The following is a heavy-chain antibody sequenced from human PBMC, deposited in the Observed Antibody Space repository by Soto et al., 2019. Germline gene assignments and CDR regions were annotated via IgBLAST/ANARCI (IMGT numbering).Heavy chain of an antibody. D-gene: IGHD3-3*01. Sequence: SVKVSCKASGFTFTSSAVQWVRQARGQRLEWIGWIVVGSGNTNYAQKSQERVTITRDMSTSTVYMELSSLRSEDTAVYYCASTTYYDFWSGGEAFDIWGQGTMVTVSS. CDR2: IVVGSGNT. CDR3: ASTTYYDFWSGGEAFDI. J-gene: IGHJ3*02. CDR1: GFTFTSSA. V-gene: IGHV1-58*01.